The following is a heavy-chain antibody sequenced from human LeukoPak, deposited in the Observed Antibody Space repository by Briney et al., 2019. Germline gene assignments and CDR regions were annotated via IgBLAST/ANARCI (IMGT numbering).Heavy chain of an antibody. D-gene: IGHD3-3*01. J-gene: IGHJ6*03. V-gene: IGHV1-69*05. Sequence: SVKVSCKASGGTFSSYAISWVRQAPGQGLEWMGGNIPIFGTANYAQKFQGRVTITTDESTSTAYMELSSLRSEDTAVYYCARGGWSGYYTPYYYYMDVWGKGTTVTVSS. CDR2: NIPIFGTA. CDR3: ARGGWSGYYTPYYYYMDV. CDR1: GGTFSSYA.